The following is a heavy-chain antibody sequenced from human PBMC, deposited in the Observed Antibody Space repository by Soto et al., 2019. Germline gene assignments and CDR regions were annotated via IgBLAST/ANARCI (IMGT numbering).Heavy chain of an antibody. CDR2: INPNSGGT. J-gene: IGHJ6*02. V-gene: IGHV1-2*02. CDR3: ARAGYGDFVPPDYYYYGMDV. CDR1: GYTFTGYY. D-gene: IGHD4-17*01. Sequence: GAAVKVSCKASGYTFTGYYMQWVRQAPGQGLEWMGWINPNSGGTNYAQKFQGRVTMTRDTSISTAYMELSRLRSDDTAVYYCARAGYGDFVPPDYYYYGMDVWGQGTTVTVSS.